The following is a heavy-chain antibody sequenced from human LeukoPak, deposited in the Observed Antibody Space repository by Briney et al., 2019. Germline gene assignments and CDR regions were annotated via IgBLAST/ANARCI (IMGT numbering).Heavy chain of an antibody. J-gene: IGHJ4*02. CDR2: IYSGGST. D-gene: IGHD4-23*01. V-gene: IGHV3-NL1*01. CDR3: ASFDYGGNAFDY. Sequence: QPGGSLRLSCAASGFTFSSYGMHWVRQAPGKGLEWVSVIYSGGSTYYADSVKGRFTISRDNSENTLYLQMNSLRAEDTAVYYCASFDYGGNAFDYWGQGTLVTVSS. CDR1: GFTFSSYG.